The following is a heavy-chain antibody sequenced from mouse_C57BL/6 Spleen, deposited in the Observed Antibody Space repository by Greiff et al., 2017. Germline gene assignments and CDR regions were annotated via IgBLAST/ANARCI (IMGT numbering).Heavy chain of an antibody. CDR2: ISDGGSYT. D-gene: IGHD2-5*01. CDR3: ARAHSNYSWFAY. V-gene: IGHV5-4*01. CDR1: GFTFSSYA. Sequence: EVQLQESGGGLVKPGGSLKLSCAASGFTFSSYAMSWVRQTPEKRLEWVATISDGGSYTYYPDNVKGRFTISRDNAKNNLYLQRSHLKSEDTAMYYCARAHSNYSWFAYWGQGTLVTVSA. J-gene: IGHJ3*01.